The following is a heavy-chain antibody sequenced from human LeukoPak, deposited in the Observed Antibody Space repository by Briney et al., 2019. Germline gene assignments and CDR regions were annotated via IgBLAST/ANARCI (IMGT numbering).Heavy chain of an antibody. J-gene: IGHJ6*02. CDR1: GFAFSSYA. D-gene: IGHD2-2*01. CDR3: ASPADCSSTSCYFYYYYYGMDV. CDR2: ISGSGGST. Sequence: GGSLRLSCAASGFAFSSYAMSWVRQAPGKGLEWVSAISGSGGSTYYADSVKGRFTISRDNSKNTLYLQMNSLRAEDTAVYYCASPADCSSTSCYFYYYYYGMDVWGQGTTVTVSS. V-gene: IGHV3-23*01.